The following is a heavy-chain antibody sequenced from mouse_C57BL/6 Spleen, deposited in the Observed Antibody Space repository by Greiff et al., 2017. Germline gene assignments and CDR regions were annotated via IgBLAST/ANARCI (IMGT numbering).Heavy chain of an antibody. Sequence: EVQLQQSGPELVKPGASVKISCKASGYTFTDYNMNWVKQSNEKSLEWIGEIDPDDGNTNYTQKFKGKATMTVDTSSNTAYMQLNSLTSEDSAVXYCARGDGSSATGYFDVWGKGTTLTVSS. CDR3: ARGDGSSATGYFDV. D-gene: IGHD1-1*01. CDR2: IDPDDGNT. J-gene: IGHJ2*01. V-gene: IGHV1-39*01. CDR1: GYTFTDYN.